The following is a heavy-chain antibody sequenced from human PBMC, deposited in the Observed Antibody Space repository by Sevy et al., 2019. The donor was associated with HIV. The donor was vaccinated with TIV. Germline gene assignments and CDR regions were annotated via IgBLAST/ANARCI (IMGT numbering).Heavy chain of an antibody. CDR3: ARPGKTQWGLHAFDI. V-gene: IGHV5-51*01. D-gene: IGHD1-26*01. J-gene: IGHJ3*02. Sequence: GESLKISCKGSGYSFTSYWIGWVRQMPGKGLEWMGIIYPGDSDTRDSPSFQGQVTISADKSISTAYLHWSSLKASDTAMYDGARPGKTQWGLHAFDIWGQGTMVTVSS. CDR2: IYPGDSDT. CDR1: GYSFTSYW.